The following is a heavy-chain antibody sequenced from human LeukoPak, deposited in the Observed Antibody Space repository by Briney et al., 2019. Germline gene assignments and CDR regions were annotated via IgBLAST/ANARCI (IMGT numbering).Heavy chain of an antibody. J-gene: IGHJ4*02. V-gene: IGHV3-23*01. CDR1: GFTFSSYG. CDR2: ISGSGGST. CDR3: AKGEAIAARPAPFDY. Sequence: GGSLRLSCAASGFTFSSYGMSWVRQAPGKGLEWVSAISGSGGSTYYADSVKGRFTISRDNSKNTLYLQMNSLRAEDTAVYYCAKGEAIAARPAPFDYWGQGTLVTVSS. D-gene: IGHD6-6*01.